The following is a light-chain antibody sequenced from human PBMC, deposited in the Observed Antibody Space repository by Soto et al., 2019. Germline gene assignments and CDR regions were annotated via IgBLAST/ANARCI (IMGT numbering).Light chain of an antibody. V-gene: IGLV2-11*01. J-gene: IGLJ1*01. CDR1: NSDVGGYNY. Sequence: QSALTQPRSVSGSPGQSVTISCTGTNSDVGGYNYVSWYQQYPGKAPKLMISGVSERPSGVPDRFSGSKSGNTASLTISGLQAEDEADYYCCSYEGRYIYVFGSGTKLTVL. CDR2: GVS. CDR3: CSYEGRYIYV.